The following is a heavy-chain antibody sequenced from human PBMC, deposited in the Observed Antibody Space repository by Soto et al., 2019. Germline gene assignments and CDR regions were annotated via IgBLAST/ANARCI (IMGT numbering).Heavy chain of an antibody. CDR1: GYTFTAQY. J-gene: IGHJ5*02. CDR3: AKGDSSWVSWFDP. CDR2: INPTTGAT. V-gene: IGHV1-2*02. D-gene: IGHD6-19*01. Sequence: ASVKVSCKASGYTFTAQYLHWVRQAPGEGLEWMGWINPTTGATRYAQKFQGRVTMTRDTSMSTAYLEVRSLRPDDTAVYYCAKGDSSWVSWFDPGGQGTLVTVSS.